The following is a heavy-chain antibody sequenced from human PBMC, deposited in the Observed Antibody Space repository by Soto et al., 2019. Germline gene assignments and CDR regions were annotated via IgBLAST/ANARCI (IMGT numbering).Heavy chain of an antibody. D-gene: IGHD6-6*01. CDR3: ATSPLAARPRIDY. CDR1: GYTLTELS. V-gene: IGHV1-24*01. J-gene: IGHJ4*02. Sequence: ASVKVSCKVSGYTLTELSMHWVRQAPGKGLEWMGGFDPEDGETIYAQKFQGRVTMTEDTSTDAAYMELSSLRSEDTAVYYCATSPLAARPRIDYWGQGTLVTVSS. CDR2: FDPEDGET.